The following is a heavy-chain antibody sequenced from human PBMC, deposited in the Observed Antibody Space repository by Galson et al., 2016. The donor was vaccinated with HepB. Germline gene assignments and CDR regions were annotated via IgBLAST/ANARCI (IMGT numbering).Heavy chain of an antibody. CDR3: ARDGRVGATNPLFDD. Sequence: SLRLSCAASGFSFSGFDMHWVRQDTRKGLEWVSSAGRAGDTYYLDSVKGRFTISRENAKNSVYLQMNSLRPEDTAVYYCARDGRVGATNPLFDDWGQGTLVIVSS. CDR1: GFSFSGFD. V-gene: IGHV3-13*01. CDR2: AGRAGDT. D-gene: IGHD1-26*01. J-gene: IGHJ4*02.